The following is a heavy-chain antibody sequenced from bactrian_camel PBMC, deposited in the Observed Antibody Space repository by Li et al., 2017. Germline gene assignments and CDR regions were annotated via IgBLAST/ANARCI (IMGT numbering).Heavy chain of an antibody. J-gene: IGHJ6*01. Sequence: VQLVESGGGLVQPGGSLKLSCATAGFTFDDSPIDWIRQAPGKGLEWVSTINRNGGTYYVDSVKGRFTISRDNAKNTLYLQLNSLKTEDTAMYYCAKVLLPGGTWFALDSWGQGTQVTVS. CDR1: GFTFDDSP. V-gene: IGHV3-1*01. CDR2: INRNGGT. D-gene: IGHD6*01. CDR3: AKVLLPGGTWFALDS.